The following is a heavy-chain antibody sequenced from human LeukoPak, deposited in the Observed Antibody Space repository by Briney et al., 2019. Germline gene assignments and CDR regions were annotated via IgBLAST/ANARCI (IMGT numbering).Heavy chain of an antibody. V-gene: IGHV4-34*01. CDR2: INHSGST. Sequence: SETLSLTCAVYGGSFSGSYWSWIRQAPGKGLEWIGEINHSGSTNYNPSLKSRVTISVDTSKNQFSLKLSSATAADTAAYFCARGRVSSSTWYSTYYYYFYMDVWGKGTTVTVSS. CDR3: ARGRVSSSTWYSTYYYYFYMDV. CDR1: GGSFSGSY. J-gene: IGHJ6*03. D-gene: IGHD6-13*01.